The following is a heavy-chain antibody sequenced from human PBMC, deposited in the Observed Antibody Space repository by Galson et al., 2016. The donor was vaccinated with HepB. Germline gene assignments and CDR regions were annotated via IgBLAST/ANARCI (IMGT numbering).Heavy chain of an antibody. D-gene: IGHD6-19*01. CDR3: ARGDSVAAYLNYGMDV. CDR1: GFTFSSHW. V-gene: IGHV3-7*01. J-gene: IGHJ6*02. Sequence: SLRLSCAASGFTFSSHWMNWVRQAPGKGLEWVAKIRQDGGVTSYVESAKGRFAISRENSKNSLYLQMNNLRAEDTAVYYCARGDSVAAYLNYGMDVWGQGTTVTVSS. CDR2: IRQDGGVT.